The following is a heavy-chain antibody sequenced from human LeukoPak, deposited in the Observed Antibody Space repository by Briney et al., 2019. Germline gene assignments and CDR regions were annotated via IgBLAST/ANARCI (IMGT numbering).Heavy chain of an antibody. Sequence: GFGLTRFLVRGVRQMTRKGLEWMGIIYPGDSDTRYSPSFQGQVTISADKSISTAYLQWSSLKASDTAMYYCARHDQIRAYWGQGTLVTVSS. J-gene: IGHJ4*02. CDR3: ARHDQIRAY. V-gene: IGHV5-51*01. CDR1: GFGLTRFL. CDR2: IYPGDSDT.